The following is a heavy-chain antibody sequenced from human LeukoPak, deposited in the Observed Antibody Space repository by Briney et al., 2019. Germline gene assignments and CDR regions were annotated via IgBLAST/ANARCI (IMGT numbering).Heavy chain of an antibody. CDR3: ARQGAVAGSAFDY. CDR1: GGSISSSSYY. Sequence: PSETLSLTCTVSGGSISSSSYYWGWTRQPPGKGLEWIGSIYYSGSTYYNPSLKSRVTISVDTSKNQFSLKLSSVTAADTAVYYCARQGAVAGSAFDYWGQGTLVTVSS. J-gene: IGHJ4*02. D-gene: IGHD6-19*01. CDR2: IYYSGST. V-gene: IGHV4-39*01.